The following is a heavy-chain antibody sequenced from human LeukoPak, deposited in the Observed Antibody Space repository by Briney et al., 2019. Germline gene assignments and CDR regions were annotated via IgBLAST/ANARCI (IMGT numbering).Heavy chain of an antibody. Sequence: GGSLRLSCAASGSTFSNYDMHWVRHATGKGLEWVSGIGADGDTYYPGSLKGRFIISRENAKNSLYLQMNSLRAGDTAVYYCARGKHNWFDPWGQGTLVTVSS. CDR2: IGADGDT. V-gene: IGHV3-13*01. CDR3: ARGKHNWFDP. CDR1: GSTFSNYD. J-gene: IGHJ5*02.